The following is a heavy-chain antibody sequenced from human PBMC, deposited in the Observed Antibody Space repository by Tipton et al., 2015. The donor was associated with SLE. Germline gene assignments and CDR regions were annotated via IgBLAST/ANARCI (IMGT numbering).Heavy chain of an antibody. CDR1: GVSFSGYY. CDR2: INDAEGT. D-gene: IGHD2-21*01. V-gene: IGHV4-34*01. Sequence: TLSLTCEVYGVSFSGYYWSWIRQSPGKGLEWIGEINDAEGTRYNPSLESRVTMSIDTSKDRFSRNMNSVTAADTAVYYGARGFRPYYFDPWGQGTLVTVSS. CDR3: ARGFRPYYFDP. J-gene: IGHJ4*02.